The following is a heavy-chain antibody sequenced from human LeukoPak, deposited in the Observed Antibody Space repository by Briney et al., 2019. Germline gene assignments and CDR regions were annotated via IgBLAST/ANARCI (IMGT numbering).Heavy chain of an antibody. CDR3: AKYITVGTNSYYYYMDV. CDR2: ISSGSGTI. J-gene: IGHJ6*03. Sequence: GGSLRLSCAASGFTFSSKSMNWVRQAPGKGLEWLSYISSGSGTIYYADSVKGRFTISRDNAKNSLYLQMNSLRAEDTAVYYCAKYITVGTNSYYYYMDVWGKGTTVTVSS. D-gene: IGHD4-11*01. V-gene: IGHV3-48*01. CDR1: GFTFSSKS.